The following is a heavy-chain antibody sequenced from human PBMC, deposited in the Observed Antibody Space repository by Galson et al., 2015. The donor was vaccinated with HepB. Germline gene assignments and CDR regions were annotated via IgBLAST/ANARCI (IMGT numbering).Heavy chain of an antibody. CDR1: GFIFRHHA. D-gene: IGHD3-16*01. CDR2: INGRGSTR. V-gene: IGHV3-23*01. Sequence: SLRLSCAGSGFIFRHHAMAWIRQAPGKGLEWVSGINGRGSTRSYSDAVKGRFSISRDNSKDTVFLQMDNLRPDDTAVYYCVKEGAWFGGDWFGPWGQGALVTVS. J-gene: IGHJ5*02. CDR3: VKEGAWFGGDWFGP.